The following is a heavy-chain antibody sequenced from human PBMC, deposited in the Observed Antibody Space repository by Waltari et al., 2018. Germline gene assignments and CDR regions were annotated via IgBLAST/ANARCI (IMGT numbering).Heavy chain of an antibody. CDR2: ISGSGGST. V-gene: IGHV3-23*04. Sequence: EVQLVESGGGLVQPGGSLRLSCAASGFTFSSYAMSWVRQAPGKGLEWVSAISGSGGSTYYADSVQGRFTISRDNSKNTLYLQMNSLRAEDTAVYYCAKGDYYGSGSPPHMDVWGKGTTVTVSS. J-gene: IGHJ6*03. CDR1: GFTFSSYA. CDR3: AKGDYYGSGSPPHMDV. D-gene: IGHD3-10*01.